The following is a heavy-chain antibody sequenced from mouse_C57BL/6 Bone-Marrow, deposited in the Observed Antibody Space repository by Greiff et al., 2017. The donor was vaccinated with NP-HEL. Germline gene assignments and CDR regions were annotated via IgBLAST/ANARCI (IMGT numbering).Heavy chain of an antibody. CDR2: IDPSDSYT. CDR1: GYTFTSYW. V-gene: IGHV1-59*01. J-gene: IGHJ2*01. Sequence: QVQLQQPGAELVRPGTSVKLSCKASGYTFTSYWMHWVKQRPGQGLEWIGVIDPSDSYTNYNQKFKGKATLTVDTSSSTAYMQLSSLTSEDSAVYYCARYPYWGQGTTLTVSS. CDR3: ARYPY.